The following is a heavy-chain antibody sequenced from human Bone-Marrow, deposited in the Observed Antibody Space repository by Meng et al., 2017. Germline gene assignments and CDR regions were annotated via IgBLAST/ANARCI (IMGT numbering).Heavy chain of an antibody. CDR2: INPSGGST. Sequence: ASVKVSCKASGYTFPDYWLHWVRRAPGQGLEWMGIINPSGGSTTYAQKFQGRLSMTRDMSTGTIYMELSSLTSEDTAVYYCARDLTVVVIALGYWGQGTLVTVSS. CDR3: ARDLTVVVIALGY. CDR1: GYTFPDYW. J-gene: IGHJ4*02. V-gene: IGHV1-46*01. D-gene: IGHD3-22*01.